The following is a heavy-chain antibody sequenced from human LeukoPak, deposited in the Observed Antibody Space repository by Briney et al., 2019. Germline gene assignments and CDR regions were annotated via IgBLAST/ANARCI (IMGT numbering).Heavy chain of an antibody. D-gene: IGHD3-9*01. Sequence: PGGSLRLSCAASGFTFSSYAMSWVRQGPGKGLEWVSAISGSGGSTYYADSVKGRFTISRDNSKNTLYLQMDSLRAKDTAVYYCAKTREYYDILTGYYKNYFDYWGQGTLVTVSS. J-gene: IGHJ4*02. CDR1: GFTFSSYA. CDR2: ISGSGGST. CDR3: AKTREYYDILTGYYKNYFDY. V-gene: IGHV3-23*01.